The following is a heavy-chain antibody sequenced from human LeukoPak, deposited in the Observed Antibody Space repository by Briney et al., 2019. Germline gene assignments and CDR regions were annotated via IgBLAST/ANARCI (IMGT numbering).Heavy chain of an antibody. V-gene: IGHV4-59*08. CDR3: ARAEGRSRFAGNRPFGMDV. D-gene: IGHD1-14*01. CDR1: GGSISSDY. J-gene: IGHJ6*02. Sequence: SQTLSLTCTLSGGSISSDYWSWIRQPPGKGLERMRYIYYSGSTNYNPSLKSRVTISVDTPKNQFSLKLSSVTPADTAVYYWARAEGRSRFAGNRPFGMDVWGQGTTVTVSS. CDR2: IYYSGST.